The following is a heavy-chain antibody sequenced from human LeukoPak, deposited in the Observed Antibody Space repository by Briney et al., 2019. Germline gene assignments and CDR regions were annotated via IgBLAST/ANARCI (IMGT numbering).Heavy chain of an antibody. Sequence: SETLSLTCTVSGGSISSGSYYWSWIRQPAGKGLEWIGRIYTSGSTNYNPSLKSRVTMSVDTSKNQFSLKLSSVTAADTAVYYCARDLPAAMYYYYGMDVWGQGTTVTVSS. CDR1: GGSISSGSYY. V-gene: IGHV4-61*02. CDR2: IYTSGST. D-gene: IGHD2-2*01. CDR3: ARDLPAAMYYYYGMDV. J-gene: IGHJ6*02.